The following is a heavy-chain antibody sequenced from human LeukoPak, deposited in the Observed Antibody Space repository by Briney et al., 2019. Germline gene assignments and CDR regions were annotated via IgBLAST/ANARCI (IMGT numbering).Heavy chain of an antibody. CDR2: IWYDGSNK. CDR3: ARGLYYYDSSGYYPNDPFDS. CDR1: GFTFSSYG. Sequence: GGSLRLSCAASGFTFSSYGMHWVRQAPGKGLEWVALIWYDGSNKYFADSVKGRSTISRDNSKNTLYLQMNSLRAEDTAVYYCARGLYYYDSSGYYPNDPFDSWGQGTLVTVSS. J-gene: IGHJ4*02. D-gene: IGHD3-22*01. V-gene: IGHV3-33*01.